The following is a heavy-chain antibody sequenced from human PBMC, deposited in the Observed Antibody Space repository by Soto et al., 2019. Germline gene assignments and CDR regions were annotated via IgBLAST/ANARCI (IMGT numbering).Heavy chain of an antibody. V-gene: IGHV4-31*03. CDR1: GGSISSGGYY. CDR2: IYYSGST. J-gene: IGHJ5*02. CDR3: VRLGNRNYGSYWFDP. D-gene: IGHD1-7*01. Sequence: PSETLSLTCTVSGGSISSGGYYWSWIRQHPGKGLEWIGYIYYSGSTYYNPSLKSRVTISVDTSKNQFSLKLSSVTAADTAVYYCVRLGNRNYGSYWFDPWGQGTLVTV.